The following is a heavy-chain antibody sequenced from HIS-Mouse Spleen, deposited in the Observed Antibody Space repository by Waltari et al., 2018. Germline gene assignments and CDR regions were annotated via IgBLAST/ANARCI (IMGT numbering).Heavy chain of an antibody. CDR2: IYWNDDK. V-gene: IGHV2-5*01. Sequence: QITLKESGPTLVKPTQTLTLTCTFSGFSLSTSGVGVGWIRQPPGKALEWLALIYWNDDKRYSPSLKSRLTITKDTSKNQVVLTMTNMDPVDTATYYCAHRRVAAMVTIGFDYWGQGTLVTVSS. CDR1: GFSLSTSGVG. D-gene: IGHD5-18*01. J-gene: IGHJ4*02. CDR3: AHRRVAAMVTIGFDY.